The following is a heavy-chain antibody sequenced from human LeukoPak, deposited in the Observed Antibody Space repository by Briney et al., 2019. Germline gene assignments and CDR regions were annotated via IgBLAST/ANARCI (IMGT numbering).Heavy chain of an antibody. V-gene: IGHV3-7*04. J-gene: IGHJ4*02. CDR1: GFTLSRYW. D-gene: IGHD3-22*01. Sequence: GGSLRLSCAASGFTLSRYWMSWVRQAPGKGLEWVANIKQDGSQKYYVDSVKGRFIISRDNAKNSLYLQMDSLRAEDSAVYYCARGPHYDSSGYYQSFDLWGQGTLVTVSS. CDR3: ARGPHYDSSGYYQSFDL. CDR2: IKQDGSQK.